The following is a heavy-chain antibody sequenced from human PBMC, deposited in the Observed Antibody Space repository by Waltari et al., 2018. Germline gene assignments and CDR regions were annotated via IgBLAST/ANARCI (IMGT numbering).Heavy chain of an antibody. CDR2: IIPIFGTA. CDR3: ARDPIAAAGRRGYNWFDP. J-gene: IGHJ5*02. CDR1: GGTFSSYA. Sequence: QVQLVQSGAEVKKPGSSVKVSCKASGGTFSSYAISWVRQAPGQGLEWMGGIIPIFGTANYAQKFQGRVTITADKSTSTAYMELSSLRSEDTAVYYCARDPIAAAGRRGYNWFDPWGQGTLVIVSS. D-gene: IGHD6-13*01. V-gene: IGHV1-69*14.